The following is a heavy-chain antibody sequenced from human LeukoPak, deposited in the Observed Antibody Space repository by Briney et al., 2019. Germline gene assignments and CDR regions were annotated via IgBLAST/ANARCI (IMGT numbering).Heavy chain of an antibody. J-gene: IGHJ3*02. D-gene: IGHD3-3*01. Sequence: VASVKVSCKASGGTFSSYAISWVRQAPGQGLEWMGGIIPIFGTANYAQKFQGRVTITADESTSTAYMELSSLRSDDTAVYYCARDGHDFWSGYQDAFDIWGQGTMVTVSS. CDR2: IIPIFGTA. CDR1: GGTFSSYA. V-gene: IGHV1-69*01. CDR3: ARDGHDFWSGYQDAFDI.